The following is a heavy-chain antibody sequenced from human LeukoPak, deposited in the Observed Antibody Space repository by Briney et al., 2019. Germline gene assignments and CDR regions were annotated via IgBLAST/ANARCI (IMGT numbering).Heavy chain of an antibody. CDR2: ISYDGSNK. Sequence: TGGSLRLSCAASGFTFSSYGMHWVRQAPGKGLEWVAVISYDGSNKYYADSVKGRFTISRDNSKNTLYLQMNSLRAEDTAVYYCARDVTGVGVDYWGQGTLVTVSS. CDR1: GFTFSSYG. J-gene: IGHJ4*02. CDR3: ARDVTGVGVDY. D-gene: IGHD2-21*02. V-gene: IGHV3-30*03.